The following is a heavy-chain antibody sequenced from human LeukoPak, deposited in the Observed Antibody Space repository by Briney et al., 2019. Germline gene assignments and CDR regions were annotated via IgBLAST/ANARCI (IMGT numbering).Heavy chain of an antibody. J-gene: IGHJ5*02. CDR2: IWYDGSNK. D-gene: IGHD2-2*01. Sequence: PGRSLRLSCAASGFTFSSYGMHWVRQAPGKGLEWVAVIWYDGSNKYYADSVKGRFTISRDNSENTLFLQMNSLKIEDTAVYYCARLPSSWGQGTLVTVSS. CDR1: GFTFSSYG. CDR3: ARLPSS. V-gene: IGHV3-33*01.